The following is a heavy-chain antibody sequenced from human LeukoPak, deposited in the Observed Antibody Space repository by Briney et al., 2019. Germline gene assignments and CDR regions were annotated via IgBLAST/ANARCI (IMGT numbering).Heavy chain of an antibody. J-gene: IGHJ6*02. CDR3: ARVGDFWSGLYYYYYGMDV. Sequence: GGSLRLSCAASGFTFSSYAMSWVRQAPGKGLEWVANIKQDGSEKYYVDSVKGRFTISRDNAKNSLYLQMNSLRAEDTAVYYCARVGDFWSGLYYYYYGMDVWGQGTTVTVSS. D-gene: IGHD3-3*01. CDR2: IKQDGSEK. V-gene: IGHV3-7*01. CDR1: GFTFSSYA.